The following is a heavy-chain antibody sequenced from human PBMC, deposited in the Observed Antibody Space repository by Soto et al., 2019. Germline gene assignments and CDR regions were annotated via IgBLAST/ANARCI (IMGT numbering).Heavy chain of an antibody. V-gene: IGHV4-39*01. CDR1: GGSISSSSYY. CDR3: ATTGDCRGGSCPDY. Sequence: QLQLQESGPGLVKPSETLSLTCTVSGGSISSSSYYWGWIRQPPGKGLEWIGSIYYSGSTYYNPSLKVRGTNAVDTSKNQFSLKLSSVTAADTAVYYCATTGDCRGGSCPDYWGQGTLVTVSS. CDR2: IYYSGST. J-gene: IGHJ4*02. D-gene: IGHD2-15*01.